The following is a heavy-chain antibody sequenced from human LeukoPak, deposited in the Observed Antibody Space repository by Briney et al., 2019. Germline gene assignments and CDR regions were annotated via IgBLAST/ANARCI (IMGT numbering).Heavy chain of an antibody. CDR3: ARGGWYYYNNIDY. V-gene: IGHV3-21*04. Sequence: PGGSLRLSCAASGFTFSSYSMNWVRQAPGKGLEWVSSISSSSSYIYYADSVKGRFTISRDNAKNSLYLQMNSLRAEDTAVYYCARGGWYYYNNIDYWGQGTLVTVSS. CDR1: GFTFSSYS. D-gene: IGHD6-19*01. J-gene: IGHJ4*02. CDR2: ISSSSSYI.